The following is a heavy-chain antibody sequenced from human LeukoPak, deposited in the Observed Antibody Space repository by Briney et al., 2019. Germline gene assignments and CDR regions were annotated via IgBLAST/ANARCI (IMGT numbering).Heavy chain of an antibody. D-gene: IGHD6-13*01. J-gene: IGHJ3*02. CDR3: AKDRSSSWYGEAFDI. CDR1: GFTFSNYA. Sequence: PGGSLRLSCAASGFTFSNYAMSWVRQAPGKGLEWVSAISGSGGSTYYADSVKGRFTISRDNSKNTLYLQMNSLRAEDTAVYYCAKDRSSSWYGEAFDIWGQGTMVTVSS. CDR2: ISGSGGST. V-gene: IGHV3-23*01.